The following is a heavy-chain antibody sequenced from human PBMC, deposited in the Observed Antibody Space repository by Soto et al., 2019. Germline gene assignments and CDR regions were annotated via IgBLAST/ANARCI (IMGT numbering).Heavy chain of an antibody. D-gene: IGHD2-15*01. J-gene: IGHJ6*03. V-gene: IGHV3-7*01. CDR3: ARGCAGGSCPYSIDV. CDR2: IKQDGSDK. CDR1: GFTFSSYW. Sequence: GGSLRLSCAASGFTFSSYWMSWVRLAPGTRLEWVATIKQDGSDKYYVDSAKGRFTVSRDNAKSSLDLQMNSLRADDTAVYYCARGCAGGSCPYSIDVWGKGTTVTVSS.